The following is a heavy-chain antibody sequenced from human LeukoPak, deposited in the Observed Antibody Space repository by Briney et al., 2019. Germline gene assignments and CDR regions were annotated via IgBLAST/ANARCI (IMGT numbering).Heavy chain of an antibody. CDR1: GYIFSNYG. CDR2: ISGHSGNT. CDR3: ARDPPSDCSSTSCYYYYYYMDV. Sequence: GASVKVSCKASGYIFSNYGITWVRQAPGHGLEWMGWISGHSGNTNYAQKLQGRVTMTTDTSTSTAYMELRSLRSDDTAVYYCARDPPSDCSSTSCYYYYYYMDVWGKGTTVTLSS. V-gene: IGHV1-18*01. D-gene: IGHD2-2*01. J-gene: IGHJ6*03.